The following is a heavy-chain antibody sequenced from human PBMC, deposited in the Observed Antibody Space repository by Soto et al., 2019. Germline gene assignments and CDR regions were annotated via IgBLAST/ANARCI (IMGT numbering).Heavy chain of an antibody. J-gene: IGHJ6*02. CDR1: GFNFSSYG. Sequence: QVQLVESGGGVVQPGRSLRLSCAASGFNFSSYGMHWVRQAPGKGLEWVAVISYDGSNKYYADSVKGRFTISRDNSKNTLYLQMNSLIAEDTVVYYCAKGHDYVLDVWCQGTTVTVSS. CDR2: ISYDGSNK. V-gene: IGHV3-30*18. D-gene: IGHD3-16*01. CDR3: AKGHDYVLDV.